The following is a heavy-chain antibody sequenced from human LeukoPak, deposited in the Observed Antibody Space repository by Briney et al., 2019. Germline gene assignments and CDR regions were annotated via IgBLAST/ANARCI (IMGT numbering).Heavy chain of an antibody. V-gene: IGHV4-30-4*07. CDR3: ARDGTTY. CDR1: GASISSGGYS. D-gene: IGHD1-1*01. CDR2: IYYSGST. J-gene: IGHJ4*02. Sequence: SETLSLTCAVSGASISSGGYSWSWIRQPPGKGLEWIGYIYYSGSTYYNPSLKSRVTISVDTSKSQFSLKLSSVTAADTAVYYCARDGTTYWGQGTLVTVSS.